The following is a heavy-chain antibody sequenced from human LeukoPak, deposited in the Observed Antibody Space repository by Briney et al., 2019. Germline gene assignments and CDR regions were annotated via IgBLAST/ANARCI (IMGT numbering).Heavy chain of an antibody. J-gene: IGHJ5*02. CDR3: ARPYYYDSRIDP. D-gene: IGHD3-22*01. Sequence: PSETLSLTCTVSGGSISSGVYYWSWIRQPPGKGLEWIGYTYYSGSTYYNPSLKNRVSISVDTSKNQFSLNLSSVTAADTAVYYCARPYYYDSRIDPWGQGTLVTVSS. CDR2: TYYSGST. V-gene: IGHV4-30-4*01. CDR1: GGSISSGVYY.